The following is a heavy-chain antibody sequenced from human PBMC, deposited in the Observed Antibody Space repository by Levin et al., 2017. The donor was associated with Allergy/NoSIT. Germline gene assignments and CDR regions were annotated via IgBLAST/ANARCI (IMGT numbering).Heavy chain of an antibody. V-gene: IGHV1-8*01. CDR2: MNPNTGDT. J-gene: IGHJ4*02. D-gene: IGHD6-19*01. CDR3: ARKVSGSGWWFYY. Sequence: GESLKISCKTSGYTFSKYDINWVRQAAGQGLEWMGWMNPNTGDTGYGQKFQGRVTMTWNISISTAYMELSSLRPEDTAVYFCARKVSGSGWWFYYWGQGTLVSVSS. CDR1: GYTFSKYD.